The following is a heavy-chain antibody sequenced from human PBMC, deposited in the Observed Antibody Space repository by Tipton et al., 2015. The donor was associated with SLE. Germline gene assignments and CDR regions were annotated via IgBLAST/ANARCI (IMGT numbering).Heavy chain of an antibody. CDR2: ISSSGSTM. J-gene: IGHJ4*02. Sequence: SLRLSCVASGFTFSDYYMTLIRQAPGKGLEWVSYISSSGSTMFYADSVRGRFTISRDNAKNSLYLQMNSLRAEDTAVYYCATDLGYCSSLGCNLGYWGQGTLVTVSS. D-gene: IGHD2-2*01. V-gene: IGHV3-11*04. CDR1: GFTFSDYY. CDR3: ATDLGYCSSLGCNLGY.